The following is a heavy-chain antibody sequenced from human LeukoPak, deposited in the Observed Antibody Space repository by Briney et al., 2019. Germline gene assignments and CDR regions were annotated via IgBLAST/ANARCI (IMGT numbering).Heavy chain of an antibody. Sequence: SETLSLTCAVYGGSFSGYYWSWIRQPPGKGLEWIGEINHSGSTNYNPSLKSRVTISVDTSKNQFSLKLSSVTAADTAVYYCAITRPPTTVINYWGQGTLVTVSS. V-gene: IGHV4-34*01. D-gene: IGHD4-17*01. CDR2: INHSGST. J-gene: IGHJ4*02. CDR1: GGSFSGYY. CDR3: AITRPPTTVINY.